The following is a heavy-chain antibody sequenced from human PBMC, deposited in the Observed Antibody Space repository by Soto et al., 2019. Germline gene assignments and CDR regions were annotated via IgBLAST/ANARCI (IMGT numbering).Heavy chain of an antibody. CDR3: ARQRNSVVTQAYFDV. J-gene: IGHJ4*02. CDR1: CDYINSRSYY. D-gene: IGHD2-21*02. Sequence: SETPSLNCTVTCDYINSRSYYFGWILQPPGKGLEWIGSIYYSGRTYNDPSLRSRVSMSIDTSKYQFSLKLKSVTAADTALYLCARQRNSVVTQAYFDVWGPGSLVTDSS. V-gene: IGHV4-39*01. CDR2: IYYSGRT.